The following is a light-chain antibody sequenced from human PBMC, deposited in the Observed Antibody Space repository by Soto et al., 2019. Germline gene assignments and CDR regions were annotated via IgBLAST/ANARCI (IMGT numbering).Light chain of an antibody. CDR1: QSIGSW. J-gene: IGKJ1*01. V-gene: IGKV1-5*03. CDR2: KAS. CDR3: QQYGSYSPWT. Sequence: DIQMTQSPSTLSASVGDRVTITCRASQSIGSWLAWYQQKPGKAPQLLIYKASSLESGVPSRFSGSGSVTEFPLTISSLQPDDFASYYCQQYGSYSPWTFVQGTKVQIK.